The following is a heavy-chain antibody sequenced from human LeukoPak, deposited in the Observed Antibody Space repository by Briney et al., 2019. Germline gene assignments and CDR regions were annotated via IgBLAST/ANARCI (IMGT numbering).Heavy chain of an antibody. Sequence: FXXXXYWXXXVRQAPGKGLEWVANIKQDGSKKSYVDSVKGRFTISRDNAKNSLYLQMNSLRAEDTAIYYCTRVGYIDEGIDYWGQGTLVTVSS. CDR1: FXXXXYW. V-gene: IGHV3-7*04. J-gene: IGHJ4*02. D-gene: IGHD5-24*01. CDR2: IKQDGSKK. CDR3: TRVGYIDEGIDY.